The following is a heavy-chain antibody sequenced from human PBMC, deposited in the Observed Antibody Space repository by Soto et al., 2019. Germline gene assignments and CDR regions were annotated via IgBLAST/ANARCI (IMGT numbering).Heavy chain of an antibody. J-gene: IGHJ4*02. CDR1: GGSFSGYY. CDR3: ARGRRPGKPNFDY. D-gene: IGHD6-13*01. Sequence: SETLSLTCAVYGGSFSGYYWSWIRQPPGKGPEWIGEINHSGSTNYNPSLKSRVTISVDTSKNQFSLKLSSVTAADTAVYYCARGRRPGKPNFDYWGQGTLVTVSS. V-gene: IGHV4-34*01. CDR2: INHSGST.